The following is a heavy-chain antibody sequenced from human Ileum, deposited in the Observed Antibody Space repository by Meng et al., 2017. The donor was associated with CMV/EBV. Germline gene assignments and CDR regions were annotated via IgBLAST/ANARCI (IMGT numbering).Heavy chain of an antibody. Sequence: QGQLREAGPGLVKPSETLSLTGTVSGDSINGVYWSWIQQPAGQGHEWIGRIYISGISNYNPPLKSRVTISEDTSTNQFSLKLSSVTAADTAVYYCAREKVQFWSFEYWGQGSLVTFSS. CDR3: AREKVQFWSFEY. J-gene: IGHJ4*02. CDR1: GDSINGVY. CDR2: IYISGIS. D-gene: IGHD5-18*01. V-gene: IGHV4-4*07.